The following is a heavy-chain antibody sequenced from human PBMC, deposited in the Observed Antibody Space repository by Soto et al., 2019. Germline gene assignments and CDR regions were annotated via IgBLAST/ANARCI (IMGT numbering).Heavy chain of an antibody. V-gene: IGHV1-18*01. Sequence: ASVKVSCKASGYTFTSYGISWVRQAPGQGLEWMGWISAYNGNTNYAQKLQGRVTMTTDTSTSTAYMELRSLRSDDTAVYYCARGLDTYYDILTGAPRFDYWGQGTLVTVSS. D-gene: IGHD3-9*01. CDR1: GYTFTSYG. J-gene: IGHJ4*02. CDR3: ARGLDTYYDILTGAPRFDY. CDR2: ISAYNGNT.